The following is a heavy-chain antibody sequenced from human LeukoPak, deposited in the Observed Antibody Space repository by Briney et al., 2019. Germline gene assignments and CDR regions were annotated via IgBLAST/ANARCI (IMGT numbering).Heavy chain of an antibody. D-gene: IGHD3-3*01. CDR1: GFTFGKYW. CDR2: IKLDGSEK. Sequence: GGSLRLSCVASGFTFGKYWMSWVRQAPGKGLEWVADIKLDGSEKNYVDSVKGRFTTSRDNTKNSLYLQMNSLRAEDTAVFYCARDQYDTWSRRGNFDSWGQGTLVIVSS. V-gene: IGHV3-7*03. J-gene: IGHJ4*02. CDR3: ARDQYDTWSRRGNFDS.